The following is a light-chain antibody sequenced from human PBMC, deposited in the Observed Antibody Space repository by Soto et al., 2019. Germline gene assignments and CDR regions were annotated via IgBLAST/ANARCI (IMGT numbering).Light chain of an antibody. CDR2: RAS. J-gene: IGKJ1*01. CDR3: QQYSSDST. CDR1: QTINTW. V-gene: IGKV1-5*03. Sequence: IQMTQSHSTLSASVGDRVTITCRASQTINTWLAWYQQKPGKAPRLLIYRASSLENGVPSRFGGRGSGTQFIFTISSLQPDNSATYYCQQYSSDSTFGQGTKVEIK.